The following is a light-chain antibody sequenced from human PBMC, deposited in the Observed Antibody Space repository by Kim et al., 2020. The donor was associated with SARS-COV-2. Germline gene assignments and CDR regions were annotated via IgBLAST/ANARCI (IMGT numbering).Light chain of an antibody. V-gene: IGKV1-5*01. CDR3: QQYNSYSP. Sequence: LSASLGHGVTTTCPASQSISSWFASYQQQPAKAPPLLIYDASSLESGVPSRFSGSGSATAFSLTLSSLQPDDFATYYCQQYNSYSPFGRGTKLAI. CDR2: DAS. J-gene: IGKJ2*01. CDR1: QSISSW.